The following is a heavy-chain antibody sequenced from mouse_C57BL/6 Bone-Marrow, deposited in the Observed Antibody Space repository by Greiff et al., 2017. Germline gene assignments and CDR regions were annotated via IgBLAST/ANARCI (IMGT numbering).Heavy chain of an antibody. J-gene: IGHJ2*01. V-gene: IGHV14-4*01. Sequence: VQLQQSGAELVRPGASVKLSCTASGFNIKDDYMHWVKQRPEQGLEWIGWIDPENGDTEYASKVQGKATITADKSSNTAYLQLSSRTSEDTAVYYCTTVVHDWGQGTTLTVSS. D-gene: IGHD1-1*01. CDR2: IDPENGDT. CDR1: GFNIKDDY. CDR3: TTVVHD.